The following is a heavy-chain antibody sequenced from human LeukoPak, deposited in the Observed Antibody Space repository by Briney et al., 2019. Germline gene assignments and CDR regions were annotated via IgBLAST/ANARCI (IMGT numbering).Heavy chain of an antibody. CDR2: ISYDGSNK. Sequence: PGRSLRLSCAASGFTFSSYGMHWVRQAPGKGLEWVAVISYDGSNKYYADSVKGRFTISRDNSKNTLYLQMNSLRAEDTAVYYCANGCSSTSCYASGRDAFDIWGQGTMVTVSS. V-gene: IGHV3-30*18. J-gene: IGHJ3*02. D-gene: IGHD2-2*01. CDR1: GFTFSSYG. CDR3: ANGCSSTSCYASGRDAFDI.